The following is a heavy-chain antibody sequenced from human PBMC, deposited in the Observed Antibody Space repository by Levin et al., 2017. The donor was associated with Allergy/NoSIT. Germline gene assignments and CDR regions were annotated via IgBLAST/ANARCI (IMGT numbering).Heavy chain of an antibody. CDR2: INIDGSNT. D-gene: IGHD1-26*01. Sequence: GESLKISCAASGFTFSSYWMHWVRQAPGKGLVWVSRINIDGSNTNYADSVKGRFTISRDNAKNTQYLQMNSLRAEDTAVYYCARALIVGATSGGDYWGQGTLVTVSS. J-gene: IGHJ4*02. CDR1: GFTFSSYW. V-gene: IGHV3-74*01. CDR3: ARALIVGATSGGDY.